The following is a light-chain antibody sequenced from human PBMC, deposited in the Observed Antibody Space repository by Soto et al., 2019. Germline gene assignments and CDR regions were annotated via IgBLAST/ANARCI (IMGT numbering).Light chain of an antibody. Sequence: TQMTQSPLSLSASVGEKIIITCRASRDVGSDVSWYQQKPGRAPDLLIYAASSLQSGVPSRFSGSGSGRDFTLTISSLQPEDLATYYCQQSYRTPLTFGGGTKVDI. CDR1: RDVGSD. CDR2: AAS. J-gene: IGKJ4*01. CDR3: QQSYRTPLT. V-gene: IGKV1-39*01.